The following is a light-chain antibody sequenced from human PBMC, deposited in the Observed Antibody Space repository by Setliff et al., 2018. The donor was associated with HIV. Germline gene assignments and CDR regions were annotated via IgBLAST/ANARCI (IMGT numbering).Light chain of an antibody. CDR3: TSYAGSNTYV. J-gene: IGLJ1*01. Sequence: QAALSQPVSVSGSPGQSITISCTGTSGDVGGYDYVSWYQQHPGKAPKLMIYEVNKRPSGVPDRFSGSKSGDTASLTVSGLQAEDEADYFCTSYAGSNTYVFGTGTKVTVL. CDR1: SGDVGGYDY. CDR2: EVN. V-gene: IGLV2-8*01.